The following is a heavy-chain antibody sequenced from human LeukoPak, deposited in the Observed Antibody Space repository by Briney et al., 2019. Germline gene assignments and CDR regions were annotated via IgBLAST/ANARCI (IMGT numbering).Heavy chain of an antibody. D-gene: IGHD6-13*01. J-gene: IGHJ4*02. CDR1: GYTFTSYD. V-gene: IGHV1-8*01. CDR2: MDPNSGNT. Sequence: ASVKVSCKASGYTFTSYDINWVRQATGQGLEWMGWMDPNSGNTGYAQKFQGRVTMTRNTSISTAYMELGSLRSEDTAVYHCARAAYSSSWYGESDYWGQGTLVTVSS. CDR3: ARAAYSSSWYGESDY.